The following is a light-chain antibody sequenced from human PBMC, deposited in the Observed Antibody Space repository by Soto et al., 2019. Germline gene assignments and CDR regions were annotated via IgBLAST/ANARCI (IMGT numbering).Light chain of an antibody. CDR3: QQCLTTPWT. Sequence: DIQMTQFPSSLSASVGDRVTITCRASQTISTCLNWYQQKAGTAPKLLIYGASDLESGIPSRFSGSGSGTYFTLTISSLQPEDFAIYYCQQCLTTPWTFGQGTRVEI. V-gene: IGKV1-39*01. CDR2: GAS. J-gene: IGKJ1*01. CDR1: QTISTC.